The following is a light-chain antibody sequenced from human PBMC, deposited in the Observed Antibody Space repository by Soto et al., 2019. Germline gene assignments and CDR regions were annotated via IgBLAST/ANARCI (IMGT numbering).Light chain of an antibody. CDR1: QGISNY. CDR3: QKYDSAPWT. J-gene: IGKJ1*01. V-gene: IGKV1-27*01. CDR2: AAS. Sequence: DIEMTQSPSSLSASVGDRVTITCRASQGISNYLAWYQQRPGKVPKLLIYAASTLQSGVPSRFSGSGSGTDFTLTISGLQSEDVATYYCQKYDSAPWTFGQGTEVEIK.